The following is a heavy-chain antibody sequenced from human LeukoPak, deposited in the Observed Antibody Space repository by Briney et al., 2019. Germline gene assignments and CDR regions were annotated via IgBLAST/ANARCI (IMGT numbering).Heavy chain of an antibody. CDR3: ARHSDDCTGTSCYLFDP. J-gene: IGHJ5*02. Sequence: PSETLSLTCTVSGGSISSYYWSWIRQPPGKGLEWIGYIYYSGSTKYNPSLESRVTISVDTSKNQFSLKLSSVTAADTAVYYCARHSDDCTGTSCYLFDPWGQGTLVTVSS. V-gene: IGHV4-59*08. CDR1: GGSISSYY. D-gene: IGHD2-2*01. CDR2: IYYSGST.